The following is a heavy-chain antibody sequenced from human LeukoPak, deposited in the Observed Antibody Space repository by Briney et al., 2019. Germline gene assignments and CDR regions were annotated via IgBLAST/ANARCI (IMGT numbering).Heavy chain of an antibody. V-gene: IGHV3-21*01. J-gene: IGHJ5*02. D-gene: IGHD2-2*01. CDR2: ISSSSSYI. CDR3: SRGRGYCSSTSCLNWFDP. Sequence: GGSLRLSRAASGLTFSSYSLNWVGQAPGKGLDGVSSISSSSSYIYYADSVKGRFTISRDNAKNSLYLQMSSLRAEDTAVYYCSRGRGYCSSTSCLNWFDPWGQGTLVTVSS. CDR1: GLTFSSYS.